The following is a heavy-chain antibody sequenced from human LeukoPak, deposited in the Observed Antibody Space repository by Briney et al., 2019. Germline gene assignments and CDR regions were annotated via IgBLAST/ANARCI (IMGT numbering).Heavy chain of an antibody. CDR3: ARDLLDYAAGYFQH. CDR1: GFTFSSYW. Sequence: GGSLRLSCAASGFTFSSYWMNWVRQAPGKGLEWVANIEQDGSEKNYVDSVKGRFTISRDNAEKSLYLQMNSLRAEDTAVYYCARDLLDYAAGYFQHWGQGALVTVSS. D-gene: IGHD2-2*01. V-gene: IGHV3-7*04. J-gene: IGHJ1*01. CDR2: IEQDGSEK.